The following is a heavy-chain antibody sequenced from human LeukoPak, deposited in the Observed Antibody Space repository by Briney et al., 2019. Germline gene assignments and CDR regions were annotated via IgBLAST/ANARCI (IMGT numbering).Heavy chain of an antibody. Sequence: SETLALTCAVYGGSFSGYYWSWIRQPPGKGLEWIGESNHSGSTNYNPSLKSRVTISVDTSKNQFSLKLSSVTAADTAVYYCARVAGSSSSGDDAFDIWGQGTMVTVSS. J-gene: IGHJ3*02. CDR3: ARVAGSSSSGDDAFDI. CDR1: GGSFSGYY. CDR2: SNHSGST. V-gene: IGHV4-34*01. D-gene: IGHD6-6*01.